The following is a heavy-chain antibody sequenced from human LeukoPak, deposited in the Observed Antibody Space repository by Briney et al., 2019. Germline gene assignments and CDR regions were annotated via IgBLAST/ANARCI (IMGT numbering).Heavy chain of an antibody. CDR2: IRYDGSNI. V-gene: IGHV3-30*02. J-gene: IGHJ4*02. Sequence: PGGSLRLSCATTGISFYNFGMHWVRQAPGKGLEWVAYIRYDGSNINYVESVKGRFTISRDNSKNTLYVQMNSLRPKDTAVYYCAKGRAPGYCTTGVCSTFEDWGQGTLVTVSS. D-gene: IGHD2-8*01. CDR3: AKGRAPGYCTTGVCSTFED. CDR1: GISFYNFG.